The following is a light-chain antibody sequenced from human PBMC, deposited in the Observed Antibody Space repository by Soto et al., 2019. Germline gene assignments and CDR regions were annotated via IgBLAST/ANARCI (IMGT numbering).Light chain of an antibody. Sequence: EAVLTQSPATLSLSPGERATLSCRASESVRDELGWYQQKPGQAPRLLIFDSSNRATGIPARFSGSGYGTDFILSISSLEPEDFAVYYCQQRLTWPITFDQGTRLEI. J-gene: IGKJ5*01. CDR2: DSS. CDR1: ESVRDE. CDR3: QQRLTWPIT. V-gene: IGKV3-11*01.